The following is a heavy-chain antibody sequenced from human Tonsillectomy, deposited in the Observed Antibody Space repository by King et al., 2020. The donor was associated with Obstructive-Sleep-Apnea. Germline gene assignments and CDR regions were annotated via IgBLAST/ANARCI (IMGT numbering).Heavy chain of an antibody. Sequence: QLQESGPGLVKPSQTLSLTCTVSGGSISRGDYYCSWIRQPPGKGLQGIGDIYYSGSTYYNPSLESRDIISVDTSKNQFSLKLRSVTAADTAVYYCARDRQQQLDHDYYYYGMDVWGQGTTVTVSS. CDR1: GGSISRGDYY. D-gene: IGHD6-13*01. V-gene: IGHV4-30-4*01. CDR2: IYYSGST. J-gene: IGHJ6*02. CDR3: ARDRQQQLDHDYYYYGMDV.